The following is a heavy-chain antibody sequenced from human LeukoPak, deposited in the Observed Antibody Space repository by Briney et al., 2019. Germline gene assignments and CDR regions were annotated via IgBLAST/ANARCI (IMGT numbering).Heavy chain of an antibody. CDR1: GFTFSNYW. CDR3: AKGGESYYSYYYMDV. CDR2: INEDGSGK. V-gene: IGHV3-7*03. J-gene: IGHJ6*03. Sequence: GGSLRLSCVSSGFTFSNYWMKWVRQAPGKGLEWVASINEDGSGKFSVGSVKDRITISRDNTRNSLDLQINSLRAEDTAIYYCAKGGESYYSYYYMDVWGKGTTVTVSS. D-gene: IGHD3-16*01.